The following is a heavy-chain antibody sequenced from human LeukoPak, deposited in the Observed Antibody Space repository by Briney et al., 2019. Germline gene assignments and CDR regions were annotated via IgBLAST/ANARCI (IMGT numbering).Heavy chain of an antibody. CDR3: AKDYYYGSGSYYAPDRYYFDY. CDR2: IRYDGSSK. J-gene: IGHJ4*02. V-gene: IGHV3-30*02. Sequence: GGSLRLSCAASGFTFSSYGMHWVRQAPGKGLEWVAFIRYDGSSKYYADSVKGRFTISRDNSKNTLYLQMNSLRAEDTAVYYCAKDYYYGSGSYYAPDRYYFDYWGQGTLVTVSS. D-gene: IGHD3-10*01. CDR1: GFTFSSYG.